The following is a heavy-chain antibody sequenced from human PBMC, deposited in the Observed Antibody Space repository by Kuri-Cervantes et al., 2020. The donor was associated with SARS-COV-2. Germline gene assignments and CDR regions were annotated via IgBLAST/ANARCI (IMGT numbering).Heavy chain of an antibody. D-gene: IGHD2-15*01. Sequence: SCGVSGGSISSVGYSWNWIRQPPGKGLEWIGYIYHSGATLYNPSVKSRVTMSIDKSRNQFSLKLRSVTAADTAVYYCARDNVLFSGSGFDYWGQGTLVTVSS. J-gene: IGHJ4*02. CDR2: IYHSGAT. CDR1: GGSISSVGYS. CDR3: ARDNVLFSGSGFDY. V-gene: IGHV4-30-2*01.